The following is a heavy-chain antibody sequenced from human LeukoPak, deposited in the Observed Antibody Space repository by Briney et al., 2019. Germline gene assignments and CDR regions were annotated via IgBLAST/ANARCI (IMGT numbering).Heavy chain of an antibody. D-gene: IGHD5-18*01. J-gene: IGHJ3*02. CDR1: GDSISSNSS. CDR3: ARGGHGDGYSADEAFDI. V-gene: IGHV6-1*01. CDR2: TYYRSKWYN. Sequence: SQTLSLTCAIFGDSISSNSSWNWIRQSPSRGLEWLGRTYYRSKWYNDYVVSVKSRININPDTSKNQFSLQLNSVTPEDTAVYYCARGGHGDGYSADEAFDIWGQGTMVTVS.